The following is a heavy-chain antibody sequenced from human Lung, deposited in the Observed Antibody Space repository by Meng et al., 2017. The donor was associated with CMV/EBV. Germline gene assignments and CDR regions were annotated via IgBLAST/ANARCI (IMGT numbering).Heavy chain of an antibody. D-gene: IGHD1-14*01. J-gene: IGHJ5*02. CDR3: ARRPPALTGNWFDP. Sequence: SDTLSLTCSVSGGSISSTSDYWGWIRQPPGKGLEWIGSIYYSGTTYYNPSLKSRVTVSVDTSKNHLSLTLSAVTAADTAVYYCARRPPALTGNWFDPWGQGTLVTVSS. V-gene: IGHV4-39*02. CDR1: GGSISSTSDY. CDR2: IYYSGTT.